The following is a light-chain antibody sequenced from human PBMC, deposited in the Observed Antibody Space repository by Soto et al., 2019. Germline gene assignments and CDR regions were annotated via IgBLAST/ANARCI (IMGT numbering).Light chain of an antibody. Sequence: DIHMTQSPSSMAASVGDRVTITCRASQSISGYLNWYQQKPGKAPRLLIYATSNLQSGVPSRFSGSGSGTDFNLTISSLKPEDFATYYCQQSYSTPSITFGQETRL. CDR2: ATS. CDR3: QQSYSTPSIT. V-gene: IGKV1-39*01. CDR1: QSISGY. J-gene: IGKJ5*01.